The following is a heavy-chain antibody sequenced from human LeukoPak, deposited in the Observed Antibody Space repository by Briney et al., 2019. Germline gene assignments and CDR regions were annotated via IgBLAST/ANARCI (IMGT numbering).Heavy chain of an antibody. CDR2: IYYSGST. J-gene: IGHJ6*02. Sequence: SETLSLTCTVSGGSISSGGYYWSWIRQHPGKGLEWIGYIYYSGSTYYNPSLKSRVTISVDTSKNQFSLKLSSVTAADTAVYYCARYMTTVTTFYYYYGMDVWGQGTKVTVSS. CDR3: ARYMTTVTTFYYYYGMDV. V-gene: IGHV4-31*03. CDR1: GGSISSGGYY. D-gene: IGHD4-11*01.